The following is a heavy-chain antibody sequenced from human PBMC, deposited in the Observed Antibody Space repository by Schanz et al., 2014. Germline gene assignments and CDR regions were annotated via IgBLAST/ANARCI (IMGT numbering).Heavy chain of an antibody. CDR1: GGTFSSYT. Sequence: QVQLVQSGAEVKKPGASVKVSCKASGGTFSSYTISWVRQAPGQGLEWMGRIIPILGIANYAQNFQGRVTFTADKSTSTAYMELSSLRSEDTAVYYCARDRRRYCSTASCLHDNWFDPWGQGTLVIVSS. D-gene: IGHD2-2*01. CDR2: IIPILGIA. CDR3: ARDRRRYCSTASCLHDNWFDP. V-gene: IGHV1-69*04. J-gene: IGHJ5*02.